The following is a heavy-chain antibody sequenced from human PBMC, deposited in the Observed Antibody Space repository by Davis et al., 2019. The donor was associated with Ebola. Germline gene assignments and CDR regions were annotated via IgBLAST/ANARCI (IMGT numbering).Heavy chain of an antibody. CDR1: EFTFSDYW. CDR2: IKSDGSST. J-gene: IGHJ5*02. CDR3: ARPALWFGDNCFDP. V-gene: IGHV3-74*01. D-gene: IGHD3-10*01. Sequence: PGGSLRLSCAASEFTFSDYWMHWVRQAPGKGLVWVSRIKSDGSSTSYADSVKGRFTISRDNAKNTLYLQMNSLRAEDTAVYYCARPALWFGDNCFDPWGQGTLVTVSS.